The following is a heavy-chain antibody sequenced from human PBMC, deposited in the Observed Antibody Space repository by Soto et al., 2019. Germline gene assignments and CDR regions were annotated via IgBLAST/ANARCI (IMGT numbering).Heavy chain of an antibody. D-gene: IGHD3-22*01. V-gene: IGHV1-2*04. J-gene: IGHJ6*02. CDR1: GYTFTGYY. CDR2: INPNSGGT. Sequence: ASVKVSCKASGYTFTGYYMHWVRQAPGQGLEWMGWINPNSGGTNYAQKFQGWVTMTRDTSISTAYMELSRLRSDDTAVYYCARDSYYDSSGQSNYYNYYGMDVWGQGTTVTVSS. CDR3: ARDSYYDSSGQSNYYNYYGMDV.